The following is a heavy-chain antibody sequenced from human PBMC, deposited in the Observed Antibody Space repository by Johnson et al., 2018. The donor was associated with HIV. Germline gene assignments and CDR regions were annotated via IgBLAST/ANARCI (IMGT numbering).Heavy chain of an antibody. CDR3: ARVRDGRENAFNI. CDR1: GFTFSSHG. V-gene: IGHV3-7*01. D-gene: IGHD1-26*01. J-gene: IGHJ3*02. Sequence: VQLVESGGGVVQTGRSLRLSCAASGFTFSSHGMHWVRQAPGKGLEWVANIKQDGSEKYYVDSVKGRFTVSRDNAKNSLYLQMNSPRVEDTAVYYCARVRDGRENAFNIWGQGTMVTVSS. CDR2: IKQDGSEK.